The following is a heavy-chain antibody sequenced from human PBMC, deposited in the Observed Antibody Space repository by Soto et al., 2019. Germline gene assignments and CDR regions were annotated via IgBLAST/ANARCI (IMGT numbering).Heavy chain of an antibody. Sequence: GGSLRLSCAASGFTFSSYGMHWVRQAPGKGLEWVAVISYDGSNKYYADSVKGRFTISRDNSKNTLYLQMNSLRAEDTAVYYCAKGVDWNYDFDYWGQGTLVTVSS. CDR1: GFTFSSYG. V-gene: IGHV3-30*18. D-gene: IGHD1-7*01. CDR3: AKGVDWNYDFDY. CDR2: ISYDGSNK. J-gene: IGHJ4*02.